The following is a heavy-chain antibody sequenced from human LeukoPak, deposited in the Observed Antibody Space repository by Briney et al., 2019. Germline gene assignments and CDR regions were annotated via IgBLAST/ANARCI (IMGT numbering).Heavy chain of an antibody. CDR2: ISYDGSNK. CDR1: GFTFSSYG. V-gene: IGHV3-30*18. CDR3: AKSLVVVTAPLPFDY. J-gene: IGHJ4*02. D-gene: IGHD2-21*02. Sequence: GRSLRLSCAASGFTFSSYGMHWVRQAPGKGLEWVAVISYDGSNKYYADSVKGRFTISRDNSKNTLYLQMNSLRAEDTAVYYYAKSLVVVTAPLPFDYWGQGTLVTVSS.